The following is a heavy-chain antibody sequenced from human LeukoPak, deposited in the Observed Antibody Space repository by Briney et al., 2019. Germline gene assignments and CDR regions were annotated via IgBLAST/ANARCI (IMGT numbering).Heavy chain of an antibody. Sequence: GGSLRLSCAASGFTFSNYHMNWVRQAPGKGLEWLSYIHSTSGSIHYADSVKGRFTISRDNAKSSLYLQMNSLRAEDTAVYYCAKARTYYYYYGVDVWGQGTTVTVSS. CDR3: AKARTYYYYYGVDV. J-gene: IGHJ6*02. CDR1: GFTFSNYH. V-gene: IGHV3-48*01. CDR2: IHSTSGSI. D-gene: IGHD1-14*01.